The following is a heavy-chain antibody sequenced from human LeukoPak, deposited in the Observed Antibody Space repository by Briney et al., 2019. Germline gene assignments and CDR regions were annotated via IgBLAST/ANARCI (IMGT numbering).Heavy chain of an antibody. D-gene: IGHD6-19*01. CDR1: GGSLSDYY. J-gene: IGHJ3*02. V-gene: IGHV4-34*01. CDR3: ARVRLGRWGALDI. Sequence: SETLSLTCAVYGGSLSDYYWSWIRQPPGKGLEWIGEINHSGSTNYNPSLKSRVTISVDTSKNQFSLKLSSVTAADTAVYYCARVRLGRWGALDIWGQGTMVTVSS. CDR2: INHSGST.